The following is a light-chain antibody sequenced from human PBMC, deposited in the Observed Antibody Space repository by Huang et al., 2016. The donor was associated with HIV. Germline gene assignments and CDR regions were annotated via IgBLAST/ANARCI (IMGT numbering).Light chain of an antibody. J-gene: IGKJ4*01. CDR2: GAS. Sequence: IVLTQTPASLSLSAGERATLSCRASQSVSHYLAWYQHKTGQPPRLLIYGASRRATDMPARFNGSGSGTDFTLTISSLEAEDSALYYCQESDTWPRLTLGGGTKVEIK. CDR3: QESDTWPRLT. CDR1: QSVSHY. V-gene: IGKV3-11*01.